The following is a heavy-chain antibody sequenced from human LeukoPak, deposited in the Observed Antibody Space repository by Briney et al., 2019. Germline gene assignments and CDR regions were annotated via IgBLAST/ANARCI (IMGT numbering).Heavy chain of an antibody. CDR3: ARLAVAGTRYYFDY. V-gene: IGHV4-4*09. J-gene: IGHJ4*02. D-gene: IGHD6-19*01. CDR1: GGSISSLY. Sequence: SETLSVTWTESGGSISSLYWGWIRQPKGKGLEWIGYIYTSGSTNYNPSLKSRVTISVDTSKNQFSLKLSSVTAADTAVYYCARLAVAGTRYYFDYWGQGTLVTVSS. CDR2: IYTSGST.